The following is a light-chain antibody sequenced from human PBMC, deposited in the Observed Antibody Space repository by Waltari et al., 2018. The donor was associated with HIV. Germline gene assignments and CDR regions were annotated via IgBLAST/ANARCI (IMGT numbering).Light chain of an antibody. CDR3: MSYISSATPE. J-gene: IGLJ3*02. Sequence: QSALTQPASASGSPGQSISISCTGTSSYLADYKLCSWYQHHPGKAPKLIIYEVTNRPSGVSNRFSGSKSGHTASLTISGLQAEDEADYFCMSYISSATPEFGGGTKVTVL. V-gene: IGLV2-14*01. CDR2: EVT. CDR1: SSYLADYKL.